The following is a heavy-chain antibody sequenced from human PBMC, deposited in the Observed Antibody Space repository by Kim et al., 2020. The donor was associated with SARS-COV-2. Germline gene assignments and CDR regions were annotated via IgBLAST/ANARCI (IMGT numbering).Heavy chain of an antibody. J-gene: IGHJ4*02. D-gene: IGHD3-3*01. Sequence: KGRFTISRDDYKRTAYLQMNSLKTEDTAVYYCTRAPMYYDFWSGYYDFDYWGQGTLVTVSS. V-gene: IGHV3-49*02. CDR3: TRAPMYYDFWSGYYDFDY.